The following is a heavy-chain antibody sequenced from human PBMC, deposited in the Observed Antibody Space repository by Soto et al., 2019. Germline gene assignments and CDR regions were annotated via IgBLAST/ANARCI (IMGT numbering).Heavy chain of an antibody. CDR2: IYPGDSDT. CDR1: GYSFTIYW. Sequence: GESLKISCKGSGYSFTIYWIGWVRQMPGKVLEWMGIIYPGDSDTRYSPSFQGQVTISADKSISTAYLQWSSLKASDTAMYYCARFYYDSSGYYYSAFDYWGQGTLVIVSS. V-gene: IGHV5-51*01. CDR3: ARFYYDSSGYYYSAFDY. D-gene: IGHD3-22*01. J-gene: IGHJ4*02.